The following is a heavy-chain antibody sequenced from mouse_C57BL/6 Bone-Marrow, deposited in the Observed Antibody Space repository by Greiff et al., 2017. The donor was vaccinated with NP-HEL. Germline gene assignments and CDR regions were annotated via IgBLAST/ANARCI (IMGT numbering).Heavy chain of an antibody. CDR1: GYTFTSYG. V-gene: IGHV1-81*01. CDR2: IYPRSGNT. Sequence: QVQLQQSGAELARPGASVKLSCKASGYTFTSYGISWVKQRPGQGLEWIGEIYPRSGNTYYNEKFKGKATLTADKSSSTAYMELRSLTSEDSAVYFCARFITTVVDYWGQGTTLTVSS. J-gene: IGHJ2*01. CDR3: ARFITTVVDY. D-gene: IGHD1-1*01.